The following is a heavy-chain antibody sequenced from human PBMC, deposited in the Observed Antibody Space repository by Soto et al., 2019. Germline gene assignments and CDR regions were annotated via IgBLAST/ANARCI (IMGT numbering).Heavy chain of an antibody. CDR2: ILPIFGTT. V-gene: IGHV1-69*01. CDR3: AIDETGDAYSYYYGMDV. J-gene: IGHJ6*02. Sequence: QVQLVQSGAEVKKPGSSVKVSCKASGGTFNIYNINWVRQAPGQGLEWMGGILPIFGTTNYAQRFQGRLTIIADDSTSTAYMELSSLRSEDTAVDDCAIDETGDAYSYYYGMDVWGPGTTVTVTS. CDR1: GGTFNIYN. D-gene: IGHD7-27*01.